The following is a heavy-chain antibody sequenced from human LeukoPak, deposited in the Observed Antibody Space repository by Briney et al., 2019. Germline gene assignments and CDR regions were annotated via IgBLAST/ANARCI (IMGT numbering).Heavy chain of an antibody. CDR2: IKKDGSER. Sequence: GGSLRLSCAASGFTFSSYWMNWVRQAPGKGLEWVATIKKDGSERYYTDSVKGRFTISRDNTKKSLYLQMNSLRAEDTAVYYGARDLAGPPQEAFDVWGQGTMVTVSS. J-gene: IGHJ3*01. CDR1: GFTFSSYW. CDR3: ARDLAGPPQEAFDV. V-gene: IGHV3-7*01.